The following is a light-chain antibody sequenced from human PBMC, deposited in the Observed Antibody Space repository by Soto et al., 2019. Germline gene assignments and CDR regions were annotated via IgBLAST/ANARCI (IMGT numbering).Light chain of an antibody. J-gene: IGLJ1*01. V-gene: IGLV2-14*01. CDR3: SSYTSITTYV. CDR1: SSDAGAYNY. Sequence: QSALTQPASVSGSPGQSITISCTGTSSDAGAYNYVSWYQQHPGKAPRLMIYDVSNRPSGVSNRFSGSKSGNTASLTISGLQAEDEADYYCSSYTSITTYVFGGGTKVTVL. CDR2: DVS.